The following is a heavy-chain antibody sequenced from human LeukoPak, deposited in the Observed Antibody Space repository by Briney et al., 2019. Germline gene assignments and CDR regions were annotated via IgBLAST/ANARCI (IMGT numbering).Heavy chain of an antibody. Sequence: TGGSLRLSCAASGFTFSNYAMSWVRQAPGKGPEWVFGISGSGGSTYYADSVKGRFTISRDNSKNTLYLQMNSLRAEDTAVYYCAKRDSRAPDYWGQGSLATVSS. V-gene: IGHV3-23*01. CDR1: GFTFSNYA. CDR2: ISGSGGST. D-gene: IGHD2-21*01. CDR3: AKRDSRAPDY. J-gene: IGHJ4*02.